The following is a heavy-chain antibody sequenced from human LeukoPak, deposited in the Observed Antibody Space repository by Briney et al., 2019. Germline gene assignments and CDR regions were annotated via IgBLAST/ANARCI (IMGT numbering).Heavy chain of an antibody. CDR3: ARDPVGGSTIFDY. D-gene: IGHD1-26*01. CDR2: IYYSGST. V-gene: IGHV4-59*12. Sequence: SETLSLTCTVSGGSISSYYWSWIRQHPGKGLEWIGYIYYSGSTYYNPSLKSRVTISVDTSKNQFSLQLSSVTPEDTAVYYCARDPVGGSTIFDYWGQGTLVTVSS. J-gene: IGHJ4*02. CDR1: GGSISSYY.